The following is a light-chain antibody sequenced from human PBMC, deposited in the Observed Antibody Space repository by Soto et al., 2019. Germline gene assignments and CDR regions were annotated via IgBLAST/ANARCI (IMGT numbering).Light chain of an antibody. CDR3: AAWDDHLSGWV. CDR2: SNN. Sequence: QLVLTQPPSASVTPVQRGAISCSGSSSNIGSNYVYWYQQLPGTAPKLRIDSNNQRPSGVPDRFSGSKSGTSASLAISGRRSGDEADYYCAAWDDHLSGWVFGGGTQLTVL. V-gene: IGLV1-47*02. CDR1: SSNIGSNY. J-gene: IGLJ3*02.